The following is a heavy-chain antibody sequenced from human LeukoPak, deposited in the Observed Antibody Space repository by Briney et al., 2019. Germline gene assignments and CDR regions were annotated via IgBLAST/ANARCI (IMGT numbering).Heavy chain of an antibody. CDR1: GGSISSSSYY. Sequence: SETLSLTCTVSGGSISSSSYYWGWIRQPPGKGLEWIGSIYYSGSTYYNPSLKSRVTISVDTSKNQFSLKLSSVTAADTAVYYCARDPEFYDILTGYQPNAAFDIWGQGTMVTVSS. V-gene: IGHV4-39*07. J-gene: IGHJ3*02. CDR2: IYYSGST. D-gene: IGHD3-9*01. CDR3: ARDPEFYDILTGYQPNAAFDI.